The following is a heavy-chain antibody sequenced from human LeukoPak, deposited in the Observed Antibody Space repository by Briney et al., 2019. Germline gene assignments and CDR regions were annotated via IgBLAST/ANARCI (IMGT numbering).Heavy chain of an antibody. V-gene: IGHV3-30*04. D-gene: IGHD6-13*01. CDR2: ISYDGSNK. J-gene: IGHJ5*02. CDR3: ARDRIAAAGYNWFDP. Sequence: PGGSLRLSCAASGFTFSSYAMHWVRQAPGKGLEWVAVISYDGSNKYYADSVKGRFTISRDNAKNSLYLQMNSLRAEDTAVYYCARDRIAAAGYNWFDPWGQGTLVTVSS. CDR1: GFTFSSYA.